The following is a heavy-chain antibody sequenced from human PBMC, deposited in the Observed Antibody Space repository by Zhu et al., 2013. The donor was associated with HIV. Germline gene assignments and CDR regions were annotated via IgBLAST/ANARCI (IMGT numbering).Heavy chain of an antibody. Sequence: QVQLVQSGAEVKKPGSSVKVSCKASGGTFSSYAISWVRQAPGQGLEWMGGIIPIFGTANYAQKFQGRVTITADESTSTAYMELSSLRSEDTAVYYCARGAPVMGENDYGGQSGDYWGQGTLVTVSS. CDR3: ARGAPVMGENDYGGQSGDY. V-gene: IGHV1-69*01. CDR1: GGTFSSYA. D-gene: IGHD4-17*01. CDR2: IIPIFGTA. J-gene: IGHJ4*02.